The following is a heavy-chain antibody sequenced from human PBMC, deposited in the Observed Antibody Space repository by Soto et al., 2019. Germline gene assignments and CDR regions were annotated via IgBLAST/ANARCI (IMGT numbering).Heavy chain of an antibody. CDR3: ARDYYYDSSGYYYYDAFDI. CDR2: ISYDGSNK. J-gene: IGHJ3*02. Sequence: GGSLRLSCAASGFTFSSYGMHWVRQAPGKGLEWVAVISYDGSNKYYADSVKGRFTVSRDNSKNTLYLQMNSLRAEDTAVYYCARDYYYDSSGYYYYDAFDIWGQGTMVTVSS. V-gene: IGHV3-30*03. D-gene: IGHD3-22*01. CDR1: GFTFSSYG.